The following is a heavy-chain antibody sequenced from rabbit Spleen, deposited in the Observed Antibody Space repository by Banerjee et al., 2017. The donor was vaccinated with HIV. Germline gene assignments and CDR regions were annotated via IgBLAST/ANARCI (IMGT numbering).Heavy chain of an antibody. D-gene: IGHD8-1*01. Sequence: QSLEESGGDLVKPEGSLKLSCTASGFSFSNKAVMCWVRQAPGKGLEWIACINAVTGKAVYASWAKGRFTCSKTSSTTVTLQMTRLTAADTATYFCARDGAGGSYFALWGQGTLVT. CDR3: ARDGAGGSYFAL. J-gene: IGHJ5*02. V-gene: IGHV1S40*01. CDR1: GFSFSNKAV. CDR2: INAVTGKA.